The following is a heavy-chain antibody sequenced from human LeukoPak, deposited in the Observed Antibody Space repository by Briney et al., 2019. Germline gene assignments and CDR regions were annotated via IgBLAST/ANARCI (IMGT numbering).Heavy chain of an antibody. Sequence: GGSLRLSCAASGFTFSNYAMSWVRQAPGRGLVWVSGISGSGSITYFADSVKGRFTISRDNSKNTLYLQLNSLRAEDTAVYHCAKDREIYSNSWYYFDYWGQGTLVTVSS. J-gene: IGHJ4*02. CDR3: AKDREIYSNSWYYFDY. D-gene: IGHD6-13*01. CDR2: ISGSGSIT. V-gene: IGHV3-23*01. CDR1: GFTFSNYA.